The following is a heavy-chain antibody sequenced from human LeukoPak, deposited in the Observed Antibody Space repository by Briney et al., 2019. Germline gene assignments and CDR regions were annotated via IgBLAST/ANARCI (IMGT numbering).Heavy chain of an antibody. D-gene: IGHD1-26*01. CDR1: GGSIRSSSYI. Sequence: PSETLSLTCTVSGGSIRSSSYIWDWIRQPPGKGLKWIGRISYSGSTYYNPSLKSRVTISVDTSKNQFSLKLSSVTAADTAVYYCARLRRVGATPFDYWGQGTLVTVSS. V-gene: IGHV4-39*07. CDR2: ISYSGST. J-gene: IGHJ4*02. CDR3: ARLRRVGATPFDY.